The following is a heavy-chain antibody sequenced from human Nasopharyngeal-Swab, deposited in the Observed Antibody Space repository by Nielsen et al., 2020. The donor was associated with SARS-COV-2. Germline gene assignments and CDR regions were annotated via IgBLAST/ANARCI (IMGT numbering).Heavy chain of an antibody. CDR3: ARELGVGLFDY. J-gene: IGHJ4*02. Sequence: ASVKVSCKTSGYTFSSYGIAWVRRAPGQGLEWLGWISPYNDYTHYAQKFQGSVTMTSDTSTSTAYLELRSPTSDDTAVYYCARELGVGLFDYWGQGTLVTVSS. CDR2: ISPYNDYT. CDR1: GYTFSSYG. D-gene: IGHD3-16*01. V-gene: IGHV1-18*01.